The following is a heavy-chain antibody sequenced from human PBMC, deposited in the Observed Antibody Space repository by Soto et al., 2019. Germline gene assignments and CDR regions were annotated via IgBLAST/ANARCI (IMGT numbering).Heavy chain of an antibody. CDR1: GYTFTSHS. J-gene: IGHJ3*02. V-gene: IGHV1-18*01. D-gene: IGHD6-19*01. Sequence: ASVKVSCKASGYTFTSHSISWVRQAPGQGLEWMGWVSGYNGHAKYAQKVQGRVTMTTDTSTTTAHMELRSLSSDDTAVYYCARDRDSSAWPPSVAFDIWGQGTMVTVSS. CDR2: VSGYNGHA. CDR3: ARDRDSSAWPPSVAFDI.